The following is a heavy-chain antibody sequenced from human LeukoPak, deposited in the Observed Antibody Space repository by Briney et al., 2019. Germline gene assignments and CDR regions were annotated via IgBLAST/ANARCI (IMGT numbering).Heavy chain of an antibody. J-gene: IGHJ6*02. Sequence: ASVKVSCKASGYTFTSYGISWVRQAPGQGLEWMGWISAYNGNTNYAQKLQGRVTMTTDTSTSTAYMELRSLRSDDTAVYYCARVGVRGVSNTYYYYYGMDVWGQGTTVTVSS. V-gene: IGHV1-18*01. CDR2: ISAYNGNT. CDR3: ARVGVRGVSNTYYYYYGMDV. D-gene: IGHD3-10*01. CDR1: GYTFTSYG.